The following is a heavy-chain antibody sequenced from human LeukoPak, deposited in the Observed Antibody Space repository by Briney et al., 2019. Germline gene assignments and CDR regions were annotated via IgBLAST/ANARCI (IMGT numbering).Heavy chain of an antibody. CDR2: INHSGSA. V-gene: IGHV4-34*01. J-gene: IGHJ4*02. CDR3: ARHLPITARSFDY. Sequence: GSLRLSCAASGFTFSSYSMNWVRQPPGRGPEWIGEINHSGSANYNPSLKSRVTISLGTSKNQLSLRLSSVTAADTAIYYCARHLPITARSFDYWGQGTPVTVSS. D-gene: IGHD3-10*01. CDR1: GFTFSSYS.